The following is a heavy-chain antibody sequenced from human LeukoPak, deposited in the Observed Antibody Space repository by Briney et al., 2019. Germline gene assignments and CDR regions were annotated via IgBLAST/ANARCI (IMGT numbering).Heavy chain of an antibody. V-gene: IGHV3-49*04. J-gene: IGHJ3*02. CDR3: TCTIFARAVGAFDI. CDR1: GFTFGDYA. D-gene: IGHD3-3*01. CDR2: IRSKAYGGTT. Sequence: GGSLRLSCTASGFTFGDYAMSWVRQAPGKGLEWVGFIRSKAYGGTTEYAASVKGRFTISRDDSKSIAYLQMNSLKTEDTAVYYCTCTIFARAVGAFDIWGQGTMVTVSS.